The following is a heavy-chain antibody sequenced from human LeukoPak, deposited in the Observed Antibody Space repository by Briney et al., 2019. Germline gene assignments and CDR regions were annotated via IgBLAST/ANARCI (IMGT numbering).Heavy chain of an antibody. D-gene: IGHD3-10*01. CDR1: GFTFSDYY. Sequence: GGSLRLSCAASGFTFSDYYMSWIRQAPGKGLEWVSYISSSSSYTNYADSVKGRFTISRDNAKNSLYLQMNSLRAEDTAVYYYARAGGAGSGNFVDYYYYYGMDVWGKGTTVTVSS. J-gene: IGHJ6*04. CDR2: ISSSSSYT. V-gene: IGHV3-11*06. CDR3: ARAGGAGSGNFVDYYYYYGMDV.